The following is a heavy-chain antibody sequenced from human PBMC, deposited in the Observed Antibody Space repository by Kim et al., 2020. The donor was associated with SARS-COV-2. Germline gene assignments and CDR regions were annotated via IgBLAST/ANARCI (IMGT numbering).Heavy chain of an antibody. CDR3: ARADLLYYDFWSGHKYNWFDP. J-gene: IGHJ5*02. D-gene: IGHD3-3*01. CDR2: IIPIFGTA. V-gene: IGHV1-69*13. Sequence: SVKVSCKASGGTFSSYAISWVRQAPGQGLEWMGGIIPIFGTANYAQKFQGRVTITADESTSTAYMELSSLRSEDTAVYYCARADLLYYDFWSGHKYNWFDPWGQGTLVTVSS. CDR1: GGTFSSYA.